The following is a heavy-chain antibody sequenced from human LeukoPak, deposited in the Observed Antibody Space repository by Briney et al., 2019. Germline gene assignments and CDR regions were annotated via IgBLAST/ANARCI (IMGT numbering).Heavy chain of an antibody. V-gene: IGHV3-23*01. D-gene: IGHD1-14*01. CDR1: GFTFNNYA. CDR2: ISDSGGNT. Sequence: HPGGSLRLSCAASGFTFNNYAMSWVRQPPGKGLEWVSTISDSGGNTYYADSVKGRFTISRDNSKNTLYLQMNSLRAEDTAVYYCAKRSGNNPLYYFDYWGQGTLVTVSS. CDR3: AKRSGNNPLYYFDY. J-gene: IGHJ4*02.